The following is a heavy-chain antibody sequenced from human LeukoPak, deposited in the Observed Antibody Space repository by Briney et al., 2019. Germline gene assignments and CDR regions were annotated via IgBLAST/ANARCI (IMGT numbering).Heavy chain of an antibody. CDR1: GFTFSSYW. D-gene: IGHD7-27*01. Sequence: GGSLRLSCTASGFTFSSYWMSWVRQAPGKGLEWVANIKQDGSEKDYVDSVKGRFTISRDNPKNSLYLQMNSLRAGDTAVYYCAKDLHWGLDSWGQGTLVTVSS. J-gene: IGHJ5*01. V-gene: IGHV3-7*03. CDR2: IKQDGSEK. CDR3: AKDLHWGLDS.